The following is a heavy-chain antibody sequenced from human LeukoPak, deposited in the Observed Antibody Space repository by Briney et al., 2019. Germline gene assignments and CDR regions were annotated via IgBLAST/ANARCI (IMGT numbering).Heavy chain of an antibody. D-gene: IGHD3-3*01. J-gene: IGHJ4*02. CDR3: ARGITIFGVVSHFDY. CDR1: GGSISSDY. Sequence: SETPSLTCAVSGGSISSDYWSWIRQPPGRGLEWIGYIYYRGSTNYNSSLKSRVTISLDTSKNQVSLELSSVTAADTAVYYCARGITIFGVVSHFDYWGQGTLVTVSS. V-gene: IGHV4-59*01. CDR2: IYYRGST.